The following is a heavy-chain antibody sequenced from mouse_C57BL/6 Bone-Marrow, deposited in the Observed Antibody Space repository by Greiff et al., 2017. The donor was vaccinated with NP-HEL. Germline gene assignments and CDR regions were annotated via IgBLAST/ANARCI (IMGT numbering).Heavy chain of an antibody. CDR3: ARAGHYYGSSYRFAY. D-gene: IGHD1-1*01. J-gene: IGHJ3*01. CDR2: IYPRSGNT. CDR1: GYTFTSYG. Sequence: VKLQESGAELARPGASVKLSCKASGYTFTSYGISWVKQRTGQGLEWIGEIYPRSGNTYYNEKFKGKATLTADKSSSTAYMELRSLTSEDSAVYFGARAGHYYGSSYRFAYWGQGTLVTVSA. V-gene: IGHV1-81*01.